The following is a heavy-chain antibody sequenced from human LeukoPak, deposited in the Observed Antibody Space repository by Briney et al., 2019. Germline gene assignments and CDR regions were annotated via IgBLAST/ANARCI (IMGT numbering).Heavy chain of an antibody. CDR2: IKQDGSEK. CDR1: GFTFTHSW. J-gene: IGHJ4*02. CDR3: VRALGSSSADS. V-gene: IGHV3-7*01. D-gene: IGHD6-6*01. Sequence: GGSLRLSCAASGFTFTHSWMSWVRQAPGKGLEWVANIKQDGSEKYYVHSVEGRFTISRDNAKNSLSLQMNSLRGEDTAVYYCVRALGSSSADSWGQGTLVTVSS.